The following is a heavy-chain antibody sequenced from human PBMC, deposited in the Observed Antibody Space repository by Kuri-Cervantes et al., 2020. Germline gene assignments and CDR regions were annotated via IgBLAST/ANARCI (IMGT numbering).Heavy chain of an antibody. CDR3: ARDFDENNNAWQAFDY. Sequence: GGSLRLSCAASGFIVSSNYMSWVRQAPGKGLEWVSVIYSGGSTYYADSVKGRFTISRDNSKNTLYLQMNSLRAEDTAVYYCARDFDENNNAWQAFDYWGQGTLVTVSS. D-gene: IGHD1/OR15-1a*01. V-gene: IGHV3-53*01. CDR1: GFIVSSNY. CDR2: IYSGGST. J-gene: IGHJ4*02.